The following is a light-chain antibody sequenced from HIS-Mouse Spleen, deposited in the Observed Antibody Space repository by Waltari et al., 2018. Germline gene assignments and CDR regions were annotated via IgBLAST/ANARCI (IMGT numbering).Light chain of an antibody. Sequence: QSALTQPASVSGSPGQSITISCPATSSYVGSYNLVSWYQQHPGKAPKLMIYEGSKRPSGVSNRFSGSKSGNTASLTISGLQAEDEADYYCCSYAGSSTWMFGGGTKLTVL. CDR2: EGS. CDR3: CSYAGSSTWM. CDR1: SSYVGSYNL. V-gene: IGLV2-23*01. J-gene: IGLJ3*02.